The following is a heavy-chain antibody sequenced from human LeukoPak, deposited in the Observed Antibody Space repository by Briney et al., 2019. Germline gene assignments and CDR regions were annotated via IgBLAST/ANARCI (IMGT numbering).Heavy chain of an antibody. V-gene: IGHV4-61*05. CDR2: IYHRGIT. CDR1: GDSINSGQFY. J-gene: IGHJ3*02. D-gene: IGHD1/OR15-1a*01. Sequence: PSETLSLTCTVSGDSINSGQFYWSWIRQPPGKGLEWIGYIYHRGITNYNPSLKSRVTISVDKSKNQFSLKLSSVTAADTAVYYCARGNNLAFDIWGQGTMVTVSS. CDR3: ARGNNLAFDI.